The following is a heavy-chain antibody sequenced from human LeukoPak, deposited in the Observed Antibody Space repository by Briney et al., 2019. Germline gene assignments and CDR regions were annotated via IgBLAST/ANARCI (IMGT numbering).Heavy chain of an antibody. CDR2: IYPADSDT. J-gene: IGHJ4*02. CDR3: TRLRKGWFGDLSFDY. D-gene: IGHD3-10*01. V-gene: IGHV5-51*01. Sequence: PGESLKISCEASGYSFTNYWIGWVRQMPGKGLECMGIIYPADSDTKYSPSFQGQVTISADKSVGAAYLQWSSLKASDTAMYYCTRLRKGWFGDLSFDYWGQGTAVTVSS. CDR1: GYSFTNYW.